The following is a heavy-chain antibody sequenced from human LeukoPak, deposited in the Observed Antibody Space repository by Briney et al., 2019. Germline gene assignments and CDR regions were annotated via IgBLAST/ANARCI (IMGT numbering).Heavy chain of an antibody. V-gene: IGHV3-7*01. Sequence: PGGSLRLSCAASGFTFSNYWMSWVRQAPGKGLEWVANIKQDGSDRYYVDSVKGRFTISRDNAKNTLYLQMNNLRAEDTAVYYCVAYNWNNPDYWGQGTLVTVSS. CDR3: VAYNWNNPDY. D-gene: IGHD1/OR15-1a*01. CDR2: IKQDGSDR. J-gene: IGHJ4*02. CDR1: GFTFSNYW.